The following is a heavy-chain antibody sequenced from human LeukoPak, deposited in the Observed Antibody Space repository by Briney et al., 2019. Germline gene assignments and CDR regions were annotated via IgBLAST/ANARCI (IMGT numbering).Heavy chain of an antibody. CDR2: INPYNGDT. CDR1: GGTFSSYA. CDR3: ARDRSDSHDYVLLDH. D-gene: IGHD3-16*01. J-gene: IGHJ4*02. Sequence: ASVKVSCKASGGTFSSYAISWVRQAPGQGLEWMGWINPYNGDTNYAQNLQGRVTMTTDTSTITAYLEVRSLRFDDTAVYYCARDRSDSHDYVLLDHWGQGTPVTVSS. V-gene: IGHV1-18*01.